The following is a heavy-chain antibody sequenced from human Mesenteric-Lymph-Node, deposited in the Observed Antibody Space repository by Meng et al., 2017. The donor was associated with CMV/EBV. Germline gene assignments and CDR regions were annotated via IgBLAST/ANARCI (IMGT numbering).Heavy chain of an antibody. D-gene: IGHD7-27*01. V-gene: IGHV4-61*08. CDR1: GGSVSSAAYY. CDR3: ARGENWGSSGFDS. CDR2: ISYSGST. Sequence: SGGSVSSAAYYWSWIRQPPGKGLEWIGYISYSGSTNYNPSLRSRVTISLDTSRNQFSLKLTSVTAADTAVHYCARGENWGSSGFDSWGQGTLVTVSS. J-gene: IGHJ4*02.